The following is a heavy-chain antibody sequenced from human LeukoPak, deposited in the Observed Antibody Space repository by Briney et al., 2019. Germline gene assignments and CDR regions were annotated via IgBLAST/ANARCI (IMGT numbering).Heavy chain of an antibody. J-gene: IGHJ6*02. V-gene: IGHV1-69*13. CDR3: AEDCSTATCELLDV. CDR2: LIPLFGTA. CDR1: GGTFNTSG. Sequence: SVKVSCKTSGGTFNTSGVTWVRQAPGQGLEWMGGLIPLFGTAHYAQRFQGRISITAAESKTIVYMELRSLTSEDTAVYYCAEDCSTATCELLDVWGQGTTVIVSS. D-gene: IGHD2-2*01.